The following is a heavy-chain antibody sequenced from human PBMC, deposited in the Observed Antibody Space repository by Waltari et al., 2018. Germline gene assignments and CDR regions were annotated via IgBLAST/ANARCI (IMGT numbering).Heavy chain of an antibody. J-gene: IGHJ5*02. CDR3: ARRSSRERRFDP. Sequence: QVQLQQWGAGLLKPSETLSLTCAVYGGSFSGYYWSWIRQPPGKGLEWIGEINHSGSTNYNPSLKSRVTISVDTSKNQFSLKLSSVTAADTAVYYCARRSSRERRFDPWGQGTLVTVSS. V-gene: IGHV4-34*01. D-gene: IGHD6-13*01. CDR2: INHSGST. CDR1: GGSFSGYY.